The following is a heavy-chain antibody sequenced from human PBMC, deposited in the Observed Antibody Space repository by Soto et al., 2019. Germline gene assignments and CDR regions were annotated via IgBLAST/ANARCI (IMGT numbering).Heavy chain of an antibody. CDR2: IYYSGRT. CDR3: ARGDMEVIPGAVLNYYYYAMDV. J-gene: IGHJ6*02. Sequence: LSLTCTASGGSSSTYYWSWIRQPPGKGLEWIGYIYYSGRTNYNPSLKSRVTLSVDTSRNQFSLKLNSVTAADTAVYYCARGDMEVIPGAVLNYYYYAMDVWGQGTTVTVSS. D-gene: IGHD2-2*01. V-gene: IGHV4-59*01. CDR1: GGSSSTYY.